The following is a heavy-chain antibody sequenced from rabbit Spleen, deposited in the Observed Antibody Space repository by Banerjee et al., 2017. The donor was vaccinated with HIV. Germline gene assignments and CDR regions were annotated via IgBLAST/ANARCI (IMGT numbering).Heavy chain of an antibody. J-gene: IGHJ6*01. Sequence: QEQLEESGGDLVKPEGSLTLTCTASGFSFSSSYWMCWVRQAPGKGLEWIACIYAGSTGSTYYASWAKGRFTISKTSSTTVTLQMTSLTAADTATYFCARDPGTSFSTYGMDLWGPGTLVTVS. CDR1: GFSFSSSYW. D-gene: IGHD8-1*01. V-gene: IGHV1S45*01. CDR3: ARDPGTSFSTYGMDL. CDR2: IYAGSTGST.